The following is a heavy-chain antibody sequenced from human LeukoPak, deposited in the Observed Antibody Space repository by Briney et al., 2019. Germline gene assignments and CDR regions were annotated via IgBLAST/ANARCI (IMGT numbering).Heavy chain of an antibody. CDR2: INHSGST. D-gene: IGHD1-26*01. V-gene: IGHV4-34*01. CDR1: GGSFSGYY. Sequence: PSETLSLTCAVYGGSFSGYYWSWIRQPPGKGLEWIGEINHSGSTNYNPSLKSRVTISVDTSKNQFSLKLSSVTAADTAAYYYARSILGATTIWGQETLVTVSS. J-gene: IGHJ4*02. CDR3: ARSILGATTI.